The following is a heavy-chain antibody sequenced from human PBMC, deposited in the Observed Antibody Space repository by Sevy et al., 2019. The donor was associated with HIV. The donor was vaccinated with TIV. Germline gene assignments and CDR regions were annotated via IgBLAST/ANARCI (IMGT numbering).Heavy chain of an antibody. CDR1: GFTFSDYY. CDR2: ISSGCTYI. V-gene: IGHV3-11*06. J-gene: IGHJ4*02. CDR3: AKDSRVYSSSHFDY. D-gene: IGHD6-13*01. Sequence: GGSLRLSCAASGFTFSDYYMTRIRQAPRKGLEWVSYISSGCTYINYADSVKGRFTISRDNAKNSLYLQMNSLRAEDTAVYYCAKDSRVYSSSHFDYWGQGTLVTVSS.